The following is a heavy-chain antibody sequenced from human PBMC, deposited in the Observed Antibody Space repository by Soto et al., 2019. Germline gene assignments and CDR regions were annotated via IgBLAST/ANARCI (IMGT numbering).Heavy chain of an antibody. CDR2: IYSSGTT. Sequence: SETLSLTCSVSGDSISDYFWSWIRQPPGKGLEWIGNIYSSGTTNYNPSLKSRVSISVDTSKNQFSLNPNSVTAADTAVYYCARSDYGGKRGYYFDYWGQGTLVTVSS. V-gene: IGHV4-59*01. CDR3: ARSDYGGKRGYYFDY. D-gene: IGHD4-17*01. J-gene: IGHJ4*02. CDR1: GDSISDYF.